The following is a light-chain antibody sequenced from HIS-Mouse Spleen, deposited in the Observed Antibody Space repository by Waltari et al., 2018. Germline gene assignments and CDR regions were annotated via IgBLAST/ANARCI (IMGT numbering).Light chain of an antibody. Sequence: QSALTQPASVSGSPGQSLTISCTRTSSDGGGHNYVSWNKQHPGKTPQLMFYDVSNRPSGVSNRFSGSNSGNTASLTISGLQAEDEADYYCSSYTSSSTWVFGGGTKLTVL. CDR2: DVS. CDR3: SSYTSSSTWV. J-gene: IGLJ3*02. CDR1: SSDGGGHNY. V-gene: IGLV2-14*03.